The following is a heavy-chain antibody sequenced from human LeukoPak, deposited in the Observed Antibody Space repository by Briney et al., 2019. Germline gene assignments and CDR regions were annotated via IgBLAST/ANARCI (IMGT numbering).Heavy chain of an antibody. D-gene: IGHD3-22*01. J-gene: IGHJ4*02. CDR2: ISGSGDST. Sequence: GGPLRLSCAASGFTFSSYAMSWVRQAPGKGLEWVSAISGSGDSTYYADSVKGRFTISRDNSKNTLYLQMNSLRAEDTAVYYCAKRPNYYDSSGFLPYYFDYWGQGTLVTVSS. CDR1: GFTFSSYA. V-gene: IGHV3-23*01. CDR3: AKRPNYYDSSGFLPYYFDY.